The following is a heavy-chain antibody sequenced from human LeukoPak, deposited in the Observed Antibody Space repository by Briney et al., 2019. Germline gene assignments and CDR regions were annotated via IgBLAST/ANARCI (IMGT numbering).Heavy chain of an antibody. D-gene: IGHD3-9*01. CDR2: ISSSSSYI. CDR1: GFTFSSYG. V-gene: IGHV3-21*01. J-gene: IGHJ6*03. Sequence: GGSLRLSCVASGFTFSSYGMIWVRQAPGKGLEWVSYISSSSSYIYYADSVKGRFTISRDNSKNTLYLQMNSLRAEDTAVYYCAKGLGILTGYYRDYYMDVWGKGTTVTISS. CDR3: AKGLGILTGYYRDYYMDV.